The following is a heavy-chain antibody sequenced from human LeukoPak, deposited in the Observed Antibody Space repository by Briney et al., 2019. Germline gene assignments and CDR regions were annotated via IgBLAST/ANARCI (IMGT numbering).Heavy chain of an antibody. V-gene: IGHV4-39*01. CDR2: IYYSGST. Sequence: SETLSLTCTVSGGSISSSSYYWGWIRQPPGKGLEWIGSIYYSGSTYYNPSLKSRVTISVDTSKNQFSLKLSSVTAADTVVYYCARQDSSGWDLDYWGQGTLVTVSS. D-gene: IGHD6-19*01. CDR3: ARQDSSGWDLDY. CDR1: GGSISSSSYY. J-gene: IGHJ4*02.